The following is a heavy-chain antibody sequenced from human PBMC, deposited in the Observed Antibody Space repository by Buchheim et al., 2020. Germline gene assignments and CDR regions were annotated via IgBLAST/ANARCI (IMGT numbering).Heavy chain of an antibody. Sequence: QVQLQQWGAGLLKPSETLSLTCAVYGGSFSGYYWSWIRQPPGKGLEWIGEINHSGSTNYNPSLKSRVTISVDTSKNKFSLKLSSVTAADTAVYYCARAGDILTGSGQTPSDYWGQGTL. CDR3: ARAGDILTGSGQTPSDY. J-gene: IGHJ4*02. CDR2: INHSGST. D-gene: IGHD3-9*01. CDR1: GGSFSGYY. V-gene: IGHV4-34*01.